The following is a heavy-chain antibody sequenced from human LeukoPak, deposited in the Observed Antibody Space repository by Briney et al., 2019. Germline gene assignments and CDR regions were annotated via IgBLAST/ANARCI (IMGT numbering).Heavy chain of an antibody. D-gene: IGHD1-14*01. CDR2: IGPTGSDR. J-gene: IGHJ4*02. CDR1: GLTFSTSG. Sequence: GGSLRLSCTASGLTFSTSGFNWVRQAPGKGMEWVASIGPTGSDRYHADSIKGRFTISRDNANNFLYLQMNSLRAEDTAVYYCATETNGRHYDYWGQGTLLTVSS. CDR3: ATETNGRHYDY. V-gene: IGHV3-21*06.